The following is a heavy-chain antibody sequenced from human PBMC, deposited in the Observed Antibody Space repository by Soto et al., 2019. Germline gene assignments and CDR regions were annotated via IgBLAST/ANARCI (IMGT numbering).Heavy chain of an antibody. D-gene: IGHD3-22*01. CDR1: GFTFSIYT. Sequence: AWWSLRLSCAASGFTFSIYTIHWVRQAPGKGLEWVALISYDGSNKYYADSVKGRFTISRDNSKNTLYLQMNSLRAGDTAVYFCARGSQYYYDGSGPLDCWGQGTLVTVSS. CDR2: ISYDGSNK. J-gene: IGHJ4*02. V-gene: IGHV3-30-3*01. CDR3: ARGSQYYYDGSGPLDC.